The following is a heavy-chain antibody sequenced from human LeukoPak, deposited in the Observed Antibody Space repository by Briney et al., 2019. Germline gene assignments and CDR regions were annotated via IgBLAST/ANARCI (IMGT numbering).Heavy chain of an antibody. V-gene: IGHV4-59*01. CDR1: GGSISSYY. CDR2: IYYSGST. Sequence: SETLSLTCTVSGGSISSYYWSWIRQPPGKGLEWIGYIYYSGSTNYNPSLKSRVTISVDTSKNQFPLKLSSVTAADTAVYYCARGLLDFDYWGQGTLVTVSS. D-gene: IGHD2-15*01. CDR3: ARGLLDFDY. J-gene: IGHJ4*02.